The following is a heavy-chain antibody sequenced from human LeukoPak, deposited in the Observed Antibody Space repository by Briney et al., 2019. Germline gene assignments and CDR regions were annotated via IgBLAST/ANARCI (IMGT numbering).Heavy chain of an antibody. CDR2: ISSSGSTI. Sequence: GGSLRLSCAASGFTFSDYYLSWIRQAPGKGLEWVSYISSSGSTIYYADSVKGRFTISRDNAKSSLYLQTNSLRAEDTAVYYCASSWYPLNYWGQGTLVTVSS. J-gene: IGHJ4*02. CDR3: ASSWYPLNY. CDR1: GFTFSDYY. V-gene: IGHV3-11*01. D-gene: IGHD6-13*01.